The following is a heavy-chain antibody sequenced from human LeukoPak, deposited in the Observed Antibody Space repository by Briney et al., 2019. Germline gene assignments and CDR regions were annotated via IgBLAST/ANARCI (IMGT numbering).Heavy chain of an antibody. D-gene: IGHD3-10*01. V-gene: IGHV3-15*01. CDR2: IKSKTDGGTT. CDR1: GFTFSNAW. CDR3: AKGMVRGALTGFDY. J-gene: IGHJ4*02. Sequence: GGSLRLSCAASGFTFSNAWMSWVRQASGRGLEWVGRIKSKTDGGTTDYAAPVKGRFTISRDDSKNMLYLQMNSLKTEDTAVYYCAKGMVRGALTGFDYWGQGTLVTVSS.